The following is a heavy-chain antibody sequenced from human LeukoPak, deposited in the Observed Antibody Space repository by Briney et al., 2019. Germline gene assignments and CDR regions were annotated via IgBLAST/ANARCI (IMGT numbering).Heavy chain of an antibody. CDR2: ISYSGST. J-gene: IGHJ4*02. D-gene: IGHD3-10*01. CDR3: ARVGGYYGVAS. CDR1: GGSISSSNYY. V-gene: IGHV4-39*07. Sequence: PSETLSLTCTVSGGSISSSNYYWGWIRQPPGKGLEWIGSISYSGSTYYNPSLKSRVTISVDTSKNQFSLKLSSVTAADTAVYYCARVGGYYGVASWGQGTLVTVSS.